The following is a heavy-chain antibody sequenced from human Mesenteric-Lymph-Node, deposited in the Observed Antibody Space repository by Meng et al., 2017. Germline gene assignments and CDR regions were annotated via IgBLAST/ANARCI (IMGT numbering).Heavy chain of an antibody. D-gene: IGHD3-22*01. Sequence: GGSLRLSCAASGFTFSSYWMHWVRQAPGKGLVWVSRINSDGSSTSYADSVKGRFTISRDNAKNTLYLQMNSLRAEDTAVYYCARDRSSGYYCYWYFDLWGRGTLVTVSS. CDR3: ARDRSSGYYCYWYFDL. CDR1: GFTFSSYW. V-gene: IGHV3-74*01. J-gene: IGHJ2*01. CDR2: INSDGSST.